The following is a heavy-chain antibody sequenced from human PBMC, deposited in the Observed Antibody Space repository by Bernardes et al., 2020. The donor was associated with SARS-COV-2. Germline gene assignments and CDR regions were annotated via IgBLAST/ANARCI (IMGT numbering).Heavy chain of an antibody. CDR2: ISSSGSYI. CDR1: GVNLTFYS. Sequence: GVLRLSCAASGVNLTFYSMNWVRRAPGKGLEWVSSISSSGSYIFYADSVKGRFTISRDSAKNSLNLQLDSLRVEDTAVYYCARALSGSSYLSAFDLWGHGTMVTVSS. CDR3: ARALSGSSYLSAFDL. J-gene: IGHJ3*01. D-gene: IGHD6-6*01. V-gene: IGHV3-21*06.